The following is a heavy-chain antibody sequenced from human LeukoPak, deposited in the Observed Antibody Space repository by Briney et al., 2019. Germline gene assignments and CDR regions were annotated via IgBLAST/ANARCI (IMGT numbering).Heavy chain of an antibody. D-gene: IGHD3-3*01. V-gene: IGHV3-7*05. CDR3: ARDWSNDY. J-gene: IGHJ4*02. CDR2: VQKDGSEK. CDR1: GFIFTIST. Sequence: GRSLRLSCAASGFIFTISTMHRVRQAPGKGLEWVATVQKDGSEKHYVDFVKGRFTISRDNAKNSLYLQMNSLRAEDTAIYYCARDWSNDYWGQGTLVTVSS.